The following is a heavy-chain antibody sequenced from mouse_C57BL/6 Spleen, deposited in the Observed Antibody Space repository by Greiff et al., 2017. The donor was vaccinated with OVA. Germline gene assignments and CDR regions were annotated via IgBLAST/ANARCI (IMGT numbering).Heavy chain of an antibody. D-gene: IGHD4-1*01. CDR2: INPNYGTT. V-gene: IGHV1-39*01. CDR3: ARSKSLTGKGWYFDV. J-gene: IGHJ1*03. CDR1: GYSFTDYN. Sequence: EVKLMESGPELVKPGASVKISCKASGYSFTDYNMNWVKQSNGKSLEWIGVINPNYGTTSYNQKFKGKATLTVDQSSSTAYMQLNSLTSEDSAVYYCARSKSLTGKGWYFDVWGTGTTVTVSS.